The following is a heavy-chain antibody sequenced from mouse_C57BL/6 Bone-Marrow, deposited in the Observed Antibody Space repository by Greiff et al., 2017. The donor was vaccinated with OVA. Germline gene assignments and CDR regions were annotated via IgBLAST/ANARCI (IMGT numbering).Heavy chain of an antibody. Sequence: QVQLQQSGPELVKPGASVKISCKASGYAFSSSWMNWVKQRPGKGLEWIGRIYPGDGDTNYNGKFKGKATLTADKSSSTAYMQLSSLTSEDSAVYFCAREGAYYSNYEGSFDYWGQGTTLTVSS. V-gene: IGHV1-82*01. D-gene: IGHD2-5*01. CDR1: GYAFSSSW. J-gene: IGHJ2*01. CDR2: IYPGDGDT. CDR3: AREGAYYSNYEGSFDY.